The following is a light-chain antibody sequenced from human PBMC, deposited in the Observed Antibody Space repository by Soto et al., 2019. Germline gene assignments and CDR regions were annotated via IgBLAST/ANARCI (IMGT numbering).Light chain of an antibody. CDR3: QHFVNSLTWT. J-gene: IGKJ1*01. CDR1: QSVSSY. Sequence: IVLTESPSTLSMSHGERATLSCRASQSVSSYLAWYQQKPGQAPRLLIFGASYRATGIPARFSGGGSGTDFTLTISRLEPEDFAVYYCQHFVNSLTWTFGQGTKVDIK. CDR2: GAS. V-gene: IGKV3-11*01.